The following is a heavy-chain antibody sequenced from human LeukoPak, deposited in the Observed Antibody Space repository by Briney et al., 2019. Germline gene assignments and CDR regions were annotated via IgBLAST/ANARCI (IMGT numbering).Heavy chain of an antibody. CDR3: ARGGSPPEALGDTFDI. D-gene: IGHD1-26*01. Sequence: GGSLRLSCAPSGFTISSYWMHWVRQAPGKGLVRVSRINGDGSSTINADSVKGRFTISRDDAKNTLYLQMNSLRVDDTAVYYCARGGSPPEALGDTFDIWGQGTMVTVSS. J-gene: IGHJ3*02. V-gene: IGHV3-74*01. CDR2: INGDGSST. CDR1: GFTISSYW.